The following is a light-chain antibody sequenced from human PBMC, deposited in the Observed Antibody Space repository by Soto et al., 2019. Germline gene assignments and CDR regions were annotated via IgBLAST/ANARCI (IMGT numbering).Light chain of an antibody. CDR2: DVS. V-gene: IGLV2-14*01. CDR3: CSYTSTSILL. J-gene: IGLJ2*01. CDR1: SNDVGGYNY. Sequence: QSVLTQPASVSGSPGQSITISCTGTSNDVGGYNYVSWYQQHPGKAPKLMIYDVSNRPSGVSNRFSGSKSGNTASLTISGLQPEDDADYYCCSYTSTSILLFGGGTKLTVL.